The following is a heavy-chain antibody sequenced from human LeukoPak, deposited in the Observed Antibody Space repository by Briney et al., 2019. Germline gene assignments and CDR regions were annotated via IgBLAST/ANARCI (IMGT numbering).Heavy chain of an antibody. D-gene: IGHD6-13*01. J-gene: IGHJ6*03. Sequence: PGRSLRLSCAASGFTFDDYAMHWVRQAPGKGLEWVSGISWNSGSIGYADSVKGRFTISRDNAKNSLYLQMNSLRAEDTALYHCAKDMDSSLVGYMDVWGKGTTVTVSS. CDR1: GFTFDDYA. CDR3: AKDMDSSLVGYMDV. CDR2: ISWNSGSI. V-gene: IGHV3-9*01.